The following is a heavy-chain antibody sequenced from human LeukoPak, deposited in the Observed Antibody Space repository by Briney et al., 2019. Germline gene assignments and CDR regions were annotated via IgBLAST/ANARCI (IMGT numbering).Heavy chain of an antibody. CDR2: ISGSGGST. CDR1: GFTFSSYW. V-gene: IGHV3-23*01. CDR3: AKDHLPGIVVADRDY. J-gene: IGHJ4*02. Sequence: AGGSLRLSCAASGFTFSSYWMHWVRQAPGKGLQWVSAISGSGGSTYYADSVKGRFTISRDNSKNTLYLQINGLRAEDTAVYYCAKDHLPGIVVADRDYWGQGTLVTVSS. D-gene: IGHD6-19*01.